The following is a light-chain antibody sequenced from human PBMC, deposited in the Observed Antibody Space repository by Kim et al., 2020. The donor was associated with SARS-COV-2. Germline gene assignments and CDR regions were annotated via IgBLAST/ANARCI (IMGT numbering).Light chain of an antibody. Sequence: SYELTQPPSLSVAPGKTARITCGGDNIGSKSVHWYQQKPGQAPAVVIYYDTGRPSGVPERFSGSNSGDTATLTISRVEAGDEADYYCQVWDRSTNRVFGGGTQLTVL. J-gene: IGLJ3*02. CDR2: YDT. CDR3: QVWDRSTNRV. CDR1: NIGSKS. V-gene: IGLV3-21*04.